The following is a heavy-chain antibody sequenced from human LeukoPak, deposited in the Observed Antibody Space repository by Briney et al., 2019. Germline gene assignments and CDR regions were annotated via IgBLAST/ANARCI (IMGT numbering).Heavy chain of an antibody. Sequence: SETLSLTCAVYGGSFSGYYWGWIRQPPGKGLEWIGEITQSESTNYHAPLNSRINIAEDTSKHQISRKRSAVTAADTAVYYCAGGRPHRGHIWGQGTMVTVSS. D-gene: IGHD3-16*01. V-gene: IGHV4-34*01. J-gene: IGHJ3*02. CDR3: AGGRPHRGHI. CDR2: ITQSEST. CDR1: GGSFSGYY.